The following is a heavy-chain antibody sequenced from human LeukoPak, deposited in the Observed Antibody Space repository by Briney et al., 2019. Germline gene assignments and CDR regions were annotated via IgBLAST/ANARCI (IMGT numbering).Heavy chain of an antibody. V-gene: IGHV3-23*01. CDR2: ISGSGGST. D-gene: IGHD2-15*01. CDR1: GGSFSGYY. J-gene: IGHJ4*02. Sequence: ETLSLTCAVYGGSFSGYYWSWVRQAPGKGLEWVSAISGSGGSTYYADSVKGRFTISRDNSKNTLYLQMNSLRAEDTAVYYCAKGSIASRPYYFDYWGQGTVVTVSS. CDR3: AKGSIASRPYYFDY.